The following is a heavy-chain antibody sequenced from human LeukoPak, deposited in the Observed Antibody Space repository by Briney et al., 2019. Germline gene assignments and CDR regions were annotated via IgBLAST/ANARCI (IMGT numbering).Heavy chain of an antibody. CDR2: IIPIFGTA. CDR3: ARGGYSGSYHIDY. J-gene: IGHJ4*02. V-gene: IGHV1-69*05. CDR1: GGTFSSYA. D-gene: IGHD1-26*01. Sequence: ASVKVSCKASGGTFSSYAISWVRQAPGQGLEWRGGIIPIFGTANYAQKFQGRVTITTDESTSTAYMELSSLRSEDTAVYYCARGGYSGSYHIDYWGQGTLVTVSS.